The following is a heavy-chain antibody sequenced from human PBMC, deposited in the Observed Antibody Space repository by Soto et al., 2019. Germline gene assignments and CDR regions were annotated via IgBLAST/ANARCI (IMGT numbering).Heavy chain of an antibody. CDR2: IYYSGSP. J-gene: IGHJ5*02. D-gene: IGHD3-10*01. V-gene: IGHV4-31*03. Sequence: QVQLQESGPGLVKPSQTLSLTCTVSGGSISSGGYYWSWIRQHPGKGLEWIGYIYYSGSPYYNPSLKSRVTISVDTSKNQFSLKLSSVTAADTAVYYCARGSRGFGEMTWFDPWGQGTLVTVSS. CDR1: GGSISSGGYY. CDR3: ARGSRGFGEMTWFDP.